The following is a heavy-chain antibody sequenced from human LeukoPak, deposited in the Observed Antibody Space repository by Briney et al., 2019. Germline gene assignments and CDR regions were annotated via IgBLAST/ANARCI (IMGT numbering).Heavy chain of an antibody. CDR3: TTETVGATSDY. CDR1: GFTFSSYA. J-gene: IGHJ4*02. D-gene: IGHD1-26*01. CDR2: IKSKTDGGTT. V-gene: IGHV3-15*01. Sequence: PGGSLRLSCAASGFTFSSYAMSWVRQAPGKGLEWVGRIKSKTDGGTTDYAAPVKGRFTISRDDSKNTLYLQMNSLKTEDTAVYYCTTETVGATSDYWGQGTLVTVSS.